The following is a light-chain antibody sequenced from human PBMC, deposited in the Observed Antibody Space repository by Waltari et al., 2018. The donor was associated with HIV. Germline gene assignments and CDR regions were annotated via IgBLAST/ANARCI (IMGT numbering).Light chain of an antibody. J-gene: IGLJ3*02. V-gene: IGLV1-40*01. Sequence: QSVLTPPPSVSGAPGQSVTISCTGGNSNIGAAYGVHCYRQLPGTAPKLLIYNNNKRPSGVPDRFSGSKCGTAASLAITGLQAEDEADYYCQSYDSGLGGVFGGGTKLIVL. CDR1: NSNIGAAYG. CDR2: NNN. CDR3: QSYDSGLGGV.